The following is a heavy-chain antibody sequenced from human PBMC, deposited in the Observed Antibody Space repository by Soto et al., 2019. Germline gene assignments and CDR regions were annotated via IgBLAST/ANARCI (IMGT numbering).Heavy chain of an antibody. CDR3: ARAVSTTTAPIDY. D-gene: IGHD4-17*01. J-gene: IGHJ4*02. Sequence: QVQLVQSGAEVKNPGASVKVSCKASGYTFTTYYMHWLRQARGQGLEWMGIITPSSGSTRYEQKFQERVTMTRDTSTSTVYMELSSLRSEDTAVYYCARAVSTTTAPIDYWGQGTLVTVSS. CDR1: GYTFTTYY. CDR2: ITPSSGST. V-gene: IGHV1-46*01.